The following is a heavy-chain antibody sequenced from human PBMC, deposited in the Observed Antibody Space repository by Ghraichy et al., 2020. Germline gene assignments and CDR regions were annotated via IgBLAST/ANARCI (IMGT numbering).Heavy chain of an antibody. J-gene: IGHJ4*02. Sequence: SVKVSCKASGGTFSSYAISWVRQAPGQGLEWMGGIIPIFGTANYAQKFQGRVTITAGESTSTAYMELSSLRSEDTAVYYCVLVGGSGWYGRDYWGQGTLVTVSS. CDR2: IIPIFGTA. CDR1: GGTFSSYA. D-gene: IGHD6-19*01. CDR3: VLVGGSGWYGRDY. V-gene: IGHV1-69*13.